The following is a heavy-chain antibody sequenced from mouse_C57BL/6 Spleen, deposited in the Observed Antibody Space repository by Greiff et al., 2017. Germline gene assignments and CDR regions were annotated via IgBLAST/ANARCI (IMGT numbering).Heavy chain of an antibody. CDR1: GFSFNTYA. CDR3: VRGEGYGYFDV. J-gene: IGHJ1*03. V-gene: IGHV10-1*01. Sequence: DVHLVESGGGLVQPKGSLKLSCAASGFSFNTYAMNWVRQAPGKGLEWVARIRSKSNNYATYYADSVKDRFTISRDDSESMLYLQMNNLKTEDTAMYYCVRGEGYGYFDVWGTGTTVTVSS. CDR2: IRSKSNNYAT.